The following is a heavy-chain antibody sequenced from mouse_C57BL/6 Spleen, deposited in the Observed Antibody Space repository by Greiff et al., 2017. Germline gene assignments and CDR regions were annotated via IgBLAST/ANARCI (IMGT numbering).Heavy chain of an antibody. V-gene: IGHV3-6*01. D-gene: IGHD2-5*01. Sequence: EVKLQESGPGLVKPSQSLSLTCSVTGYSITSGYYWNWIRQFPGNKLEWMGYISYDGSNNYNPSLKNRISLTRDTSKTQFFLKMNSVTTEDTATYYCARDLTRYSNYVCHWYCDVWGTGTTVTVSS. CDR1: GYSITSGYY. CDR3: ARDLTRYSNYVCHWYCDV. J-gene: IGHJ1*03. CDR2: ISYDGSN.